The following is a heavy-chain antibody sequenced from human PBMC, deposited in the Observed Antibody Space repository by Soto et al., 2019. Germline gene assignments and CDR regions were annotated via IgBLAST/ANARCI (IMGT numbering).Heavy chain of an antibody. CDR2: IYYSGST. CDR3: AKGGSGSYSNAFDI. CDR1: GGSMSSYY. J-gene: IGHJ3*02. V-gene: IGHV4-39*01. D-gene: IGHD3-10*01. Sequence: SETLSLTCTVSGGSMSSYYWGWIRQPPGKGLEWIGSIYYSGSTYYNPSLKSRVTISVDTSKNQFSLKLSSVTAADTAVYYCAKGGSGSYSNAFDIWGQGTMVTVSS.